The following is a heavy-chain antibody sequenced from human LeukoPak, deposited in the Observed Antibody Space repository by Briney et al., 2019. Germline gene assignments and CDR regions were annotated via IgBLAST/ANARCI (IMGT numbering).Heavy chain of an antibody. J-gene: IGHJ4*02. Sequence: PSETLSLTCTVSGGSISSGGYYWSWVRQPPGKGLEWLGEIYHSGSTNYNPSLKSRVTISVDKSKNQFSLKLSSVTAADTAVYYCARVGISGAYFEWLRLRSVFDYWGQGTLVTVSS. CDR1: GGSISSGGYY. CDR3: ARVGISGAYFEWLRLRSVFDY. CDR2: IYHSGST. D-gene: IGHD5-12*01. V-gene: IGHV4-39*07.